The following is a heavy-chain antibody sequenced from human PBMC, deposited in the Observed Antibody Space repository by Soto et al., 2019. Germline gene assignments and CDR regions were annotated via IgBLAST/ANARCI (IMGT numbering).Heavy chain of an antibody. CDR1: GYTFTGYY. Sequence: GASVKVSCKASGYTFTGYYMHWVRQAPGQGLEWMGWINPNSGGTNYAQKFQGRVTMTRDTSISTAYMELSRLRSDDTAVYYCARRPHMVRGCFNVRYGMDVWGQGTTVTVYS. D-gene: IGHD3-10*01. J-gene: IGHJ6*02. CDR3: ARRPHMVRGCFNVRYGMDV. CDR2: INPNSGGT. V-gene: IGHV1-2*02.